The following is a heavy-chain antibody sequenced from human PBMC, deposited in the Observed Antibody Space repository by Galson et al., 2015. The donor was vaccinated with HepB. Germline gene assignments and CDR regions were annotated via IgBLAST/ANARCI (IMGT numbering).Heavy chain of an antibody. CDR2: INPNSGGT. J-gene: IGHJ3*02. CDR3: ATHRTLYDAFDI. V-gene: IGHV1-2*02. D-gene: IGHD2/OR15-2a*01. CDR1: GYTFTGYY. Sequence: SVKVSCKASGYTFTGYYMHWVRQAPGQGLEWMGWINPNSGGTNYAQKFQGRVTMTRDTSISAAYMELTRLRSDDTAVYYCATHRTLYDAFDIWGQGTMVTVSS.